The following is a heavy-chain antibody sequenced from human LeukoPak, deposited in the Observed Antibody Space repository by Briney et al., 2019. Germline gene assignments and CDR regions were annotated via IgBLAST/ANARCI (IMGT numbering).Heavy chain of an antibody. V-gene: IGHV4-34*01. CDR3: ARGHAVASDNWFDP. J-gene: IGHJ5*02. CDR2: INHSGST. CDR1: GGSFSGYY. Sequence: PSETLSLTCAVYGGSFSGYYWSWIRQPPGKGLEWIGEINHSGSTNYNPSLKSRVTISVDTSKNQFSLKLSSVTAADTAVYYCARGHAVASDNWFDPWGQGTLVTVSS.